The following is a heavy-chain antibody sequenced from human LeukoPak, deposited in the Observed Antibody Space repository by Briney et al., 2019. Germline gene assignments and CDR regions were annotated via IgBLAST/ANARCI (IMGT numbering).Heavy chain of an antibody. D-gene: IGHD2-21*02. J-gene: IGHJ4*02. V-gene: IGHV3-30*18. CDR3: AKDRARRYCGGDCYSGGVDY. CDR2: ISYDGGNK. CDR1: GFTFSSYG. Sequence: GRSLRLSCAASGFTFSSYGMHWVRQAPGKGLEWVAVISYDGGNKYYADSVKGRFTISRDNSKNTLHLQMNSLRAEDTAVYYCAKDRARRYCGGDCYSGGVDYWGQGTLVTVSS.